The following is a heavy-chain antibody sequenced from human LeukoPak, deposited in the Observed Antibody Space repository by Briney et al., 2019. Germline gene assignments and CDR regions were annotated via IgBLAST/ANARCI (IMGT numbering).Heavy chain of an antibody. Sequence: GSLRLSCAASGFTFSSYAMSWVRQAPGKGLEWIGEINHSGSTNYNPSLKSRVTISVDTSKNQFSLKLSSVTAADTAVYYCARGGQQLAENWFDPWGQGTLVTVSS. CDR1: GFTFSSYA. J-gene: IGHJ5*02. CDR2: INHSGST. CDR3: ARGGQQLAENWFDP. D-gene: IGHD6-13*01. V-gene: IGHV4-34*01.